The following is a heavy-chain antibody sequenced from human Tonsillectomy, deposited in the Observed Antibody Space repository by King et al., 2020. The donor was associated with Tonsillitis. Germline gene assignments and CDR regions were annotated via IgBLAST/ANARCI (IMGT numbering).Heavy chain of an antibody. CDR3: ARDHYYDSSDYYSTFDY. Sequence: VQLVESGGGVVQPGRSLRLSCAASGFTFSRYAIHWVRQAPGKGLEWVAVISYDGSNKYYADSVKGRFTISRDNSKNTLYLQMNSLRAEDTAVYDCARDHYYDSSDYYSTFDYWGQGTLVTVSS. V-gene: IGHV3-30*01. CDR1: GFTFSRYA. D-gene: IGHD3-22*01. CDR2: ISYDGSNK. J-gene: IGHJ4*02.